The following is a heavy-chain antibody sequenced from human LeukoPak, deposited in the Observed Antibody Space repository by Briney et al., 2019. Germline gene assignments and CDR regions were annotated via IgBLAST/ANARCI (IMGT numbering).Heavy chain of an antibody. J-gene: IGHJ4*02. CDR3: ARASLSEIIAAEAFFDS. Sequence: GGSLRLSCAASGFAFSSFSMNWVRQAPGKGLEWVSSISGTGTYIYFASALKGRFSISRDNAENSLFLQMDSLRADYTAVYFCARASLSEIIAAEAFFDSWGQGTLVTVSS. CDR1: GFAFSSFS. V-gene: IGHV3-21*01. CDR2: ISGTGTYI. D-gene: IGHD6-13*01.